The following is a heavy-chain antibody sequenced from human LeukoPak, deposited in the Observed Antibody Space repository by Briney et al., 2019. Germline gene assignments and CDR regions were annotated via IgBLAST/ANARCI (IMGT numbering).Heavy chain of an antibody. V-gene: IGHV4-59*08. CDR3: APHPAPVSWFDP. J-gene: IGHJ5*02. Sequence: SETLSLTCSVSGDSISTYYWSWIRQPPGKTLEWNGHIFYTGTTNYNPSLKSRVSISVDTSKNELSLRLRSVTAADTAVYYCAPHPAPVSWFDPWGQGTAVTVSS. CDR2: IFYTGTT. CDR1: GDSISTYY. D-gene: IGHD2-15*01.